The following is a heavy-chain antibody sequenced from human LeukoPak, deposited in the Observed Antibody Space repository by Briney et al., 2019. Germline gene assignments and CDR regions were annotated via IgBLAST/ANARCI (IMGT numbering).Heavy chain of an antibody. CDR1: GGSFSGYY. CDR3: ARGNYDYVWGGIDY. D-gene: IGHD3-16*01. V-gene: IGHV4-34*01. Sequence: SETLSLTCAVYGGSFSGYYWSWIRQPPGKGLEWIGEINHSGSTNYNPSLKSRVPISVDTSKNQFSLKLSSVTLADTAVYYCARGNYDYVWGGIDYWGQGTLVTVSS. J-gene: IGHJ4*02. CDR2: INHSGST.